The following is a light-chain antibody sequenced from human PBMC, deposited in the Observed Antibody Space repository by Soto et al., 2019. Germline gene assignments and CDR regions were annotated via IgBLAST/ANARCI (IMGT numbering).Light chain of an antibody. V-gene: IGKV3-20*01. Sequence: EIVLTQSPGTLSLSPGERATLSCRASQSVGRNYLAWYKQKPGQAPRLLIYGASSRATGIPDTFSGIGSGTDFPLTISGLGPVVLAVNYRLQHLSSPLTCAGGTEVEIK. CDR3: LQHLSSPLT. J-gene: IGKJ4*02. CDR1: QSVGRNY. CDR2: GAS.